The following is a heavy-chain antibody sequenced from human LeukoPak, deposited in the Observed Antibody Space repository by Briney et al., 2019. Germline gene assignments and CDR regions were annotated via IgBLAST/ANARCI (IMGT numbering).Heavy chain of an antibody. CDR2: LSGSGANT. CDR1: GITFSSYA. Sequence: GGSLRLSCAASGITFSSYAMSWVRQAPGKGLEWVSALSGSGANTYYADSVKGRFTISRDNSKNTLYLQMNSLRAEDTAVYYCAKDGDSHSPPYYFDYWGQGTLVTVSS. D-gene: IGHD2-21*01. J-gene: IGHJ4*02. V-gene: IGHV3-23*01. CDR3: AKDGDSHSPPYYFDY.